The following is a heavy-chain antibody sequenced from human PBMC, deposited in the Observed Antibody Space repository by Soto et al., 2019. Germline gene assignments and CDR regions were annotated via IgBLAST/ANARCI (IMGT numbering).Heavy chain of an antibody. Sequence: GESRKISRKGSGASFTSYWIGWVRQMPGKGLEWRGIIYPGDSDTRYSPSFQGPVTISADKSISTPYLQWSSLKASDTAMYYCVRRSVVGATSNAFDISVQAKLVTV. V-gene: IGHV5-51*01. D-gene: IGHD2-15*01. CDR2: IYPGDSDT. CDR3: VRRSVVGATSNAFDI. CDR1: GASFTSYW. J-gene: IGHJ3*02.